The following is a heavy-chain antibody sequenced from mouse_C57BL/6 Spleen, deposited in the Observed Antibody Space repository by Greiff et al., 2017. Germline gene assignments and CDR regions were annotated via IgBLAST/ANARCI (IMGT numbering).Heavy chain of an antibody. CDR3: ARRGDYDDYFDY. CDR2: ISNLAYSI. D-gene: IGHD2-4*01. CDR1: GFTFSDYG. Sequence: EVQRVESGGGLVQPGGSLKLSCAASGFTFSDYGMAWVRQAPRKGPEWVAFISNLAYSIYYADTVTGRFTISRENAKNTLYLEMSSLRSEDTAMYYCARRGDYDDYFDYWGQGTTLTVSS. J-gene: IGHJ2*01. V-gene: IGHV5-15*04.